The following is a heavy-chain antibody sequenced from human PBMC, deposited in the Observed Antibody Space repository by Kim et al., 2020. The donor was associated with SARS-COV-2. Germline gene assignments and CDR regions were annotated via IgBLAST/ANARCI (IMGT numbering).Heavy chain of an antibody. CDR1: GFTFGDYA. CDR3: AKRQDLRTMIVAYDAFDI. D-gene: IGHD3-22*01. J-gene: IGHJ3*02. Sequence: GGSLRLSCAASGFTFGDYAMHWVRQAPGKGLEWVSGISWNSGSIGYADSVKGRFTISRDNAKNSLYLQMNSLRAEDTALYYCAKRQDLRTMIVAYDAFDIWGQGTMVTVSS. V-gene: IGHV3-9*01. CDR2: ISWNSGSI.